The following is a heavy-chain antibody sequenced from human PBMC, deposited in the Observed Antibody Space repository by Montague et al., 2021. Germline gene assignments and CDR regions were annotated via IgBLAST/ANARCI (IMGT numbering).Heavy chain of an antibody. J-gene: IGHJ6*02. Sequence: SETLSLTCTVYGGSFSGHYWNWIRLPPGKGLEWMGDISHNGSTSYNPSLKSRVTMSVYMSKKQFSLNLNSVTATDTATYFCARDPRNYDMLTCYYGFYYYGLDVWGQGTTVTVSS. V-gene: IGHV4-34*01. CDR2: ISHNGST. CDR3: ARDPRNYDMLTCYYGFYYYGLDV. CDR1: GGSFSGHY. D-gene: IGHD3-9*01.